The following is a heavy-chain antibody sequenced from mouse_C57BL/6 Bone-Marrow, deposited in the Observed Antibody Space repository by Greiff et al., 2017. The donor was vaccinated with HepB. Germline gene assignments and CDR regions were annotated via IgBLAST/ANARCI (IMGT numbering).Heavy chain of an antibody. CDR3: ARSKGYGSFYWYFDV. Sequence: VKLQQSGAELVRPGTSVKMSCKASGYTFTNYWIGWAKQRPGHGLEWIGDIYPGGGYTNYNEKFKGKATLTADKSSSTAYMQFSSLTSEDSAIYYCARSKGYGSFYWYFDVWGTGTTVTVSS. V-gene: IGHV1-63*01. CDR1: GYTFTNYW. CDR2: IYPGGGYT. J-gene: IGHJ1*03. D-gene: IGHD2-2*01.